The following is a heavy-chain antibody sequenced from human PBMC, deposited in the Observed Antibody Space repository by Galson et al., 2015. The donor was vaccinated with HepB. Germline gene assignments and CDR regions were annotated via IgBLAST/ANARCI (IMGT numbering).Heavy chain of an antibody. Sequence: SLRLSCAASGFTFRRHVMTWVRQAPGKGLEWVSTISEEGGATPYAGSVKGRFTISRDNSKDTLYLQMNSLGAEDTAIYYCAKGWGSTPPLTRVFDYWGQGTLVTVS. D-gene: IGHD3-16*01. CDR1: GFTFRRHV. V-gene: IGHV3-23*01. CDR2: ISEEGGAT. J-gene: IGHJ4*02. CDR3: AKGWGSTPPLTRVFDY.